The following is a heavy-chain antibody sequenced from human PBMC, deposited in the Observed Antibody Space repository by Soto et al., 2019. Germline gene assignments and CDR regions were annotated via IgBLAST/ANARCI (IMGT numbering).Heavy chain of an antibody. V-gene: IGHV3-74*01. CDR3: ASQLLYGY. D-gene: IGHD4-17*01. CDR1: GFTFRTSW. Sequence: GGSLRLSCVGSGFTFRTSWMHWVRQVPGQGLVWVARMNGDGSVVSYADSVKGRFTISRDNAKNTLFLQLNSLRVEDTALYYCASQLLYGYWGQGTLVTSPQ. CDR2: MNGDGSVV. J-gene: IGHJ4*02.